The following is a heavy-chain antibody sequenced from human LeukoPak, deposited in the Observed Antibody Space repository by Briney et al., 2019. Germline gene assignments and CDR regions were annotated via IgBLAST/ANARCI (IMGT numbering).Heavy chain of an antibody. D-gene: IGHD2-2*01. CDR2: IYYSGST. CDR3: ARIPVVVPAATYGMDV. J-gene: IGHJ6*02. CDR1: GGSISSYY. V-gene: IGHV4-59*01. Sequence: SETLSLTCTVSGGSISSYYWSWIRQPPGKGLEWIGYIYYSGSTNYNPSLKSRVTISVDTSKSQFSLKLSSVTAADTAVYYCARIPVVVPAATYGMDVWGQGTTVTVSS.